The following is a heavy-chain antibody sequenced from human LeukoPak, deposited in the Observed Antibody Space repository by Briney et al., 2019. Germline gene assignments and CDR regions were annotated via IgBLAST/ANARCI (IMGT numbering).Heavy chain of an antibody. CDR2: LYTNDNT. Sequence: SQTLSLTCTVSGGSVNSGRYYWPWIRQPAGKGLEWIGRLYTNDNTNYNPSLESRVSISLDTSKSQFYLQLTSVTAADTAVYFCARGVVTDDYYMDVWGKGTTVTVSS. D-gene: IGHD2-21*02. V-gene: IGHV4-61*02. CDR3: ARGVVTDDYYMDV. J-gene: IGHJ6*03. CDR1: GGSVNSGRYY.